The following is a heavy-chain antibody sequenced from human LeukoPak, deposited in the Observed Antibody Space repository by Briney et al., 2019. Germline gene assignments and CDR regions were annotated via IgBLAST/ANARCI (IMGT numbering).Heavy chain of an antibody. Sequence: GGSLRLSCAASGFTFSSYWMNWARQAPGKGLEWVASINHNGNVNYYVDSVKGRFTISRDNAKNSLYLQTSNLRTEDTAVYFCARGGGLDVWGQGATVTVSS. CDR3: ARGGGLDV. D-gene: IGHD3-16*01. J-gene: IGHJ6*02. CDR1: GFTFSSYW. V-gene: IGHV3-7*03. CDR2: INHNGNVN.